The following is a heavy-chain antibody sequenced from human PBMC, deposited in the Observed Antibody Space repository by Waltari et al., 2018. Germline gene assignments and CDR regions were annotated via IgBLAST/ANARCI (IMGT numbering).Heavy chain of an antibody. D-gene: IGHD3-22*01. J-gene: IGHJ4*02. CDR3: ARKMVITGYYFDY. CDR1: GGSFSGYY. CDR2: INHSGST. V-gene: IGHV4-34*01. Sequence: QVQLQQWGAGLLKPSETLSLTCAVYGGSFSGYYWSWIRQPPGKGREWIGEINHSGSTNYNPSLKSRVTISVDTSKNQFSLKLSSVTAADTAVYYCARKMVITGYYFDYWGQGTLVTVSS.